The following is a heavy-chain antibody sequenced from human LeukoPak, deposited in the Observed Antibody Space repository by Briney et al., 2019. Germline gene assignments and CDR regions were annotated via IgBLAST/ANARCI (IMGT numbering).Heavy chain of an antibody. Sequence: SETLSLTCTVSGGSINSGSYYWSWIRQPAGKGLEWIGRIYTSGSTNYNPSLESRVTISVDTSKNQFSLKLSSVTAADTAVYYCARVLTGYSYGYVLDYWGQGTLVTVSS. CDR2: IYTSGST. D-gene: IGHD5-18*01. CDR3: ARVLTGYSYGYVLDY. J-gene: IGHJ4*02. CDR1: GGSINSGSYY. V-gene: IGHV4-61*02.